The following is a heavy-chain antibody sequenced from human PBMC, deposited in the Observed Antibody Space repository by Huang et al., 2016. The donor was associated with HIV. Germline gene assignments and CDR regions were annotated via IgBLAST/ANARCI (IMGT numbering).Heavy chain of an antibody. CDR1: GGSLSGYY. D-gene: IGHD3-10*01. J-gene: IGHJ5*02. Sequence: QVHLQQWGAGLLKSAETLSLTCAVYGGSLSGYYWSWLRQTPGKGLEWIGEINHLVSPNYNPSLKSRVSISMDGSKKQFSLKLRSISDADTAVYFCARDATKNPRGWFDPWSQGTLVTVSS. CDR2: INHLVSP. V-gene: IGHV4-34*02. CDR3: ARDATKNPRGWFDP.